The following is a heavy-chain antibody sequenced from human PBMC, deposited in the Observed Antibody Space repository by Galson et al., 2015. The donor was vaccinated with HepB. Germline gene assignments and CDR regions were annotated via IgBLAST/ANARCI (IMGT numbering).Heavy chain of an antibody. V-gene: IGHV1-69*01. Sequence: KVSCKASGDTYNSYAFNWVRQAPGQGLEWIGGIIPLIGAGNYAQKFQGRVTITADESSGTAYLEVNSLTSDDTAMYYCARGKRQPDGYFDYWGQGTLVTVSS. CDR2: IIPLIGAG. CDR1: GDTYNSYA. CDR3: ARGKRQPDGYFDY. J-gene: IGHJ4*01. D-gene: IGHD6-13*01.